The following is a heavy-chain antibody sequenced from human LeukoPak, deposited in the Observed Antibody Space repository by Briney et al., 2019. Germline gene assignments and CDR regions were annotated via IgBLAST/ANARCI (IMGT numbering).Heavy chain of an antibody. J-gene: IGHJ5*02. CDR1: GGSITSDY. V-gene: IGHV4-4*07. CDR3: SRGGENDL. CDR2: IFTSGST. Sequence: TSETLSLTCTVVGGSITSDYGSWIRQPAGKGLEWIGRIFTSGSTAYNPSLKSPVTMSLDTSKNQFFLKLSSVPAADTAAYFCSRGGENDLWGQGNLVTVSS. D-gene: IGHD2-21*01.